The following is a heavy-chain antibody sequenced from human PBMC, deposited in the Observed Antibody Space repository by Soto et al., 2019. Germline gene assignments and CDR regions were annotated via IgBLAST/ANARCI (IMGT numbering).Heavy chain of an antibody. Sequence: SVKVSCKASGYTFTSYYMPWVRQAPGQGLEWMGIINPSGGSTRYAQKLPARVTMTRDTSTSTVYMELSKLTAEDTAVYYCARGGDCSGGSCYSWTFYYGMDVWGQGTTVTVSS. CDR1: GYTFTSYY. CDR2: INPSGGST. D-gene: IGHD2-15*01. V-gene: IGHV1-46*01. CDR3: ARGGDCSGGSCYSWTFYYGMDV. J-gene: IGHJ6*02.